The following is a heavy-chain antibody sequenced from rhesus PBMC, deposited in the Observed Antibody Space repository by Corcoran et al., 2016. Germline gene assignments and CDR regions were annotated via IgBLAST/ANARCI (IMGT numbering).Heavy chain of an antibody. J-gene: IGHJ4*01. CDR3: ARDPLTGTFDY. Sequence: QVQLQESGPGLVKPSETLSLICGVSGGSMSGYGWIWIRQPPGKGLEWIGHIYGSIGSTYYNPSFKSRVTISKDTSKNHFSLKLNSMTAADTAVYYCARDPLTGTFDYWGQGVLVSVSS. CDR1: GGSMSGYG. V-gene: IGHV4S7*01. D-gene: IGHD1-26*01. CDR2: IYGSIGST.